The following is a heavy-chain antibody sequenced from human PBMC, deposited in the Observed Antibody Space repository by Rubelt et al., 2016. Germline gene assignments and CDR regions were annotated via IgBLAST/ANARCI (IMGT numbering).Heavy chain of an antibody. V-gene: IGHV3-33*01. CDR2: IWYDGSNK. CDR1: GFTFSSYG. CDR3: ARDRRPSGISGKYYYYGMDV. J-gene: IGHJ6*02. D-gene: IGHD3-10*01. Sequence: GRSLRLSCAASGFTFSSYGMHWVRQAPGKGLEWVAVIWYDGSNKYYADSVKGRFTISRHNSKNTLYLQMNSLRAEDTAVYYCARDRRPSGISGKYYYYGMDVWGQGTLVTVSS.